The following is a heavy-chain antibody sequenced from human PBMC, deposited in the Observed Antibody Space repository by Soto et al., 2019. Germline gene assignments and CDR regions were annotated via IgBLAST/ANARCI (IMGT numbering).Heavy chain of an antibody. D-gene: IGHD2-8*01. CDR2: IYYSGCT. V-gene: IGHV4-31*03. Sequence: QVQLQESGPGLVKPSQTLSLTCTVSGGSISSGGYYWSWIRQHPGKGLEWIGYIYYSGCTYYNPSLKSRVTISVDTSKNQFSLKLSSVTAADTAVYYCARDQGVLMVYAPRGAFDIWGQGTMVTVSS. CDR1: GGSISSGGYY. CDR3: ARDQGVLMVYAPRGAFDI. J-gene: IGHJ3*02.